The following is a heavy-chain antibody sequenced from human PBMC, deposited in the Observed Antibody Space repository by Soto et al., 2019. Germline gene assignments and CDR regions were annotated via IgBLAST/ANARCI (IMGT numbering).Heavy chain of an antibody. D-gene: IGHD5-18*01. CDR2: IYPGDSDT. CDR1: GYSFTSYW. CDR3: YSWIQNNWFDP. V-gene: IGHV5-51*01. J-gene: IGHJ5*02. Sequence: GESLKISCKGSGYSFTSYWIGWVRQMPGKGLEWMGIIYPGDSDTGYSPSFQGQVTISADKSISTAYLQWSSLKASDTAMYYCYSWIQNNWFDPWGQGTLVTVSS.